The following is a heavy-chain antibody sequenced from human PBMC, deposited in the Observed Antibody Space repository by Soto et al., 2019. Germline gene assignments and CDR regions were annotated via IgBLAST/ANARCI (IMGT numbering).Heavy chain of an antibody. D-gene: IGHD2-2*03. CDR3: ARLNGYCISTNCHGYYGMDV. J-gene: IGHJ6*02. V-gene: IGHV4-39*01. CDR2: IYSSENT. CDR1: GGSISSGGYY. Sequence: PSETLSLTCTVSGGSISSGGYYWGWIRQSPGKGLEWIGTIYSSENTYYNPSLLSRVTISVDTSKNEFSLRLGSVTAADTAVYYCARLNGYCISTNCHGYYGMDVWGQGTTVTVSS.